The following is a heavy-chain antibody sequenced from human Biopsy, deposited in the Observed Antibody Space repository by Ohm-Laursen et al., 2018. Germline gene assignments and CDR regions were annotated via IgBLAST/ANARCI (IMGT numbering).Heavy chain of an antibody. Sequence: GTLSLTCTVSGGSISNYYWSWVRQPPGKGLEWIGYISYSGSTNYNPSLRSRVTISLDASKNQFSLKLSSVTAADTAVYYCARLPHGDLRYNFDYWGQGTLVTVSP. CDR3: ARLPHGDLRYNFDY. D-gene: IGHD2-21*02. CDR2: ISYSGST. CDR1: GGSISNYY. V-gene: IGHV4-59*08. J-gene: IGHJ4*02.